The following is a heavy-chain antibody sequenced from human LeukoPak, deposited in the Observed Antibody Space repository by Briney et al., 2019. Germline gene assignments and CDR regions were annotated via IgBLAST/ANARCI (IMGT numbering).Heavy chain of an antibody. Sequence: SETLSLTCTVSGGSISSSSYYWGWIRQPPGKGLEWIGSIYYSGSTYYNPSLKSRVTISVDTSKNQFSLKLSSVTAADTAVYYCARHRRKDIRYFDWLPNNYYYYYMDVWGKGTTVTISS. V-gene: IGHV4-39*01. CDR2: IYYSGST. CDR1: GGSISSSSYY. J-gene: IGHJ6*03. D-gene: IGHD3-9*01. CDR3: ARHRRKDIRYFDWLPNNYYYYYMDV.